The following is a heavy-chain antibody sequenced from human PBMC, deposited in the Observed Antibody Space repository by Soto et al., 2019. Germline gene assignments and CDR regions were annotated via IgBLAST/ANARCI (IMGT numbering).Heavy chain of an antibody. CDR2: ISGSGGST. D-gene: IGHD6-19*01. V-gene: IGHV3-23*01. Sequence: GGSLRLSWAASGFTFSSHAMSWVRQAPGKGLEWVSAISGSGGSTYYADSVKGRFTISRDNSKNTLYLQMNSLRAEDTAVYYCAKERYSSGWPRFDYWGQGTLVTVSS. CDR1: GFTFSSHA. J-gene: IGHJ4*02. CDR3: AKERYSSGWPRFDY.